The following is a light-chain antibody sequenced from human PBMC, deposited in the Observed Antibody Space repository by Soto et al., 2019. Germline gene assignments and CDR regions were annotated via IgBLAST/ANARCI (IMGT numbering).Light chain of an antibody. V-gene: IGLV7-43*01. Sequence: QAVVTQEPSLTVSPGETVTLPCASSTGAVTSAYYPNWFQQKPGQAPRPLIYRTTNKHSWTPARFSGSLLGGKAALTLSGVQPEDEATYYCLFYYGGAWVFGGGTKLTVL. CDR1: TGAVTSAYY. CDR3: LFYYGGAWV. J-gene: IGLJ3*02. CDR2: RTT.